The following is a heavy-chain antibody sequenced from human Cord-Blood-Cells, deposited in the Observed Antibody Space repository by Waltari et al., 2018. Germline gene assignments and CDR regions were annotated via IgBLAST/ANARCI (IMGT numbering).Heavy chain of an antibody. CDR3: ARDFGWGSFWYFDL. V-gene: IGHV1-2*02. CDR2: INPNSGGT. D-gene: IGHD3-9*01. CDR1: GYSFTGYY. J-gene: IGHJ2*01. Sequence: QVQLVQSGAEVKKPGASVKVSCKASGYSFTGYYMHWLRQAPGQGLEWMGWINPNSGGTNYAQKFQGRVTMTRDTSISTAYMELSRLRSDDTAVYYCARDFGWGSFWYFDLWGRGTLVTVSS.